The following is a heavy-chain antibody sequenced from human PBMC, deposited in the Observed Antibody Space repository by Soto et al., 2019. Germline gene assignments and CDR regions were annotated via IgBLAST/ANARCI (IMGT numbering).Heavy chain of an antibody. CDR1: GFTFSSYA. J-gene: IGHJ4*02. CDR2: ISGSGGST. D-gene: IGHD3-10*01. Sequence: EVQLLESGGGLVQPGGSLRLSCAASGFTFSSYAVSWVRQAPGKGLEWVSAISGSGGSTYYADSMKGRFTVSRDNSKNTLYLQMNSLRAEDTAVYYCAGSFGSYDYWGQGTLVTVSS. V-gene: IGHV3-23*01. CDR3: AGSFGSYDY.